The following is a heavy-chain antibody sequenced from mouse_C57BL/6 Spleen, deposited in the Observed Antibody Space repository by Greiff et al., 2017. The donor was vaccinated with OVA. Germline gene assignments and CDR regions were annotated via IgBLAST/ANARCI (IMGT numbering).Heavy chain of an antibody. J-gene: IGHJ2*01. CDR2: ILPGSGST. D-gene: IGHD1-1*01. V-gene: IGHV1-9*01. Sequence: VQRVESGAELMKPGASVKLSCKATGYTFTGYWIEWVKQRPGHGLEWIGEILPGSGSTNYTAKFKGKATFTADTSSNTAYMQLSSLTTEDSAICYCAKGTTDDWGQGTTLTVSS. CDR1: GYTFTGYW. CDR3: AKGTTDD.